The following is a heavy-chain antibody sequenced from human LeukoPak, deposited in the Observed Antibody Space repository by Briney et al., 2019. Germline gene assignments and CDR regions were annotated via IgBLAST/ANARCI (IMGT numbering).Heavy chain of an antibody. J-gene: IGHJ4*02. CDR3: ASLVAVWVFDY. D-gene: IGHD2-2*01. CDR2: IYYSGST. CDR1: GFTFSSYA. V-gene: IGHV4-59*08. Sequence: PGGSLRLSCAASGFTFSSYAMSWIRQPPGKGLEWIGYIYYSGSTNYNPSLKSRVTISVDTSKNQFSLKLSSVTAADTAVYYCASLVAVWVFDYWGQGTLVTVSS.